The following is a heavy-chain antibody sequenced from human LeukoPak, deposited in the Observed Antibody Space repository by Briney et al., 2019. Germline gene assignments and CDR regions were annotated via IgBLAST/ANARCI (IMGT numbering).Heavy chain of an antibody. CDR2: IYYSEST. Sequence: SEALSLTCTVSGGSISSYYWSWIRQPPGKGLEWIGYIYYSESTSYNPSLKSRVTISVDTSKNQFSLKLNSVTAADTAVYYCARVYPYYFDYWGQGTLVTVSS. V-gene: IGHV4-59*01. J-gene: IGHJ4*02. CDR3: ARVYPYYFDY. CDR1: GGSISSYY.